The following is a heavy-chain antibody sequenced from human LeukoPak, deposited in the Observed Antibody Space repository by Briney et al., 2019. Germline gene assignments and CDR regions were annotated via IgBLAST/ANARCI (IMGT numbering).Heavy chain of an antibody. D-gene: IGHD6-19*01. CDR2: IKPDGSEK. Sequence: GGSLRLSCVASGFTFSTYWMTWVRQAPGKGLEWVANIKPDGSEKYYVDSVKGRFTISRDNAKNSLYLQMNSLRAEDTAVYFCARDVGTGWYYAFDIWGQGTLVTVSS. V-gene: IGHV3-7*01. CDR1: GFTFSTYW. CDR3: ARDVGTGWYYAFDI. J-gene: IGHJ3*02.